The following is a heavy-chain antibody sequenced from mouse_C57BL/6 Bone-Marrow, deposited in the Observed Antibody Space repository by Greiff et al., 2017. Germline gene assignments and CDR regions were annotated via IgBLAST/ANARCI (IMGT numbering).Heavy chain of an antibody. J-gene: IGHJ4*01. CDR1: GYTFTSYG. D-gene: IGHD1-1*01. V-gene: IGHV1-81*01. Sequence: LVESGAELARPGASVKLSCKASGYTFTSYGISWVKQRTGQGLEWIGEIYPRSGNTYYNEKFQGKATLTADKSSSTAYMELRSLTSEDSAVYFCARGDYYGSSYYAMDYWGQGTSVTVSS. CDR3: ARGDYYGSSYYAMDY. CDR2: IYPRSGNT.